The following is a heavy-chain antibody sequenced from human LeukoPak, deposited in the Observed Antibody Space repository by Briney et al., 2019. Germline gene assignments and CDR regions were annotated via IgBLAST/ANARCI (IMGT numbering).Heavy chain of an antibody. J-gene: IGHJ4*02. D-gene: IGHD6-19*01. Sequence: SETLSLTCAVYGGSFSGYYWSWIRQPPGKGLEWIGEINHSGSTNYNPSLKSRATISVDTSKNQFSLKLSSVTAAHTAEYYCAGGAIDSSGCQEGDYWGRGTLIIVTS. V-gene: IGHV4-34*01. CDR2: INHSGST. CDR3: AGGAIDSSGCQEGDY. CDR1: GGSFSGYY.